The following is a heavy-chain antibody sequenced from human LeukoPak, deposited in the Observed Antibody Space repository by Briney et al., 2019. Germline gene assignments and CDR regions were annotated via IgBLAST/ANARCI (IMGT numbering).Heavy chain of an antibody. J-gene: IGHJ6*03. D-gene: IGHD1-26*01. CDR3: ARVTRVGATTLHYYYYYMDV. V-gene: IGHV4-59*01. CDR1: GGSISSYY. Sequence: SETLSLTCTVSGGSISSYYWSWIRQPPGKGLEWIGYIYYSGSTNYNPSLKSRVTISVDTSKNQFSLKLSPVTAADTAVYYCARVTRVGATTLHYYYYYMDVWGKGTTVTVSS. CDR2: IYYSGST.